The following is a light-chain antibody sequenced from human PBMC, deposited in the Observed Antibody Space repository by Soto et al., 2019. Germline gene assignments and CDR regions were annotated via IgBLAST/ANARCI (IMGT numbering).Light chain of an antibody. J-gene: IGKJ2*01. CDR3: QHYENLPYT. CDR2: EIS. V-gene: IGKV1-33*01. Sequence: DIQLTQSASFLSASVGDRVTITCQASLVITNYLNWYQQKPGKAPKLLNYEISTLEIGVSSRFSGSGSGTDFTFTISGLEPEDIATYYWQHYENLPYTVGQGTKLEI. CDR1: LVITNY.